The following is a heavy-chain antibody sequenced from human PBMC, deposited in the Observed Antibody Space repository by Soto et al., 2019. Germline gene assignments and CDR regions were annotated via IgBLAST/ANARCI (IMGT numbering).Heavy chain of an antibody. CDR3: ARWSYRDY. D-gene: IGHD3-16*02. Sequence: GSLRLSCAASGFSFGSYALSWVRQAPGKGLEWVSTISGSDGKTFYADSVKGRSSISRDTSQSTLYLQMNSLRADDTAIYYCARWSYRDYWGQGTRVTVSS. J-gene: IGHJ1*01. CDR1: GFSFGSYA. V-gene: IGHV3-23*01. CDR2: ISGSDGKT.